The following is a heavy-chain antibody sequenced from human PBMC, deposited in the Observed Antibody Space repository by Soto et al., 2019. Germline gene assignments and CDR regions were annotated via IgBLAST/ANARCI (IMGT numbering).Heavy chain of an antibody. CDR1: GFTFDDYV. CDR2: ISWNSGSI. CDR3: AKGACSGGSCYSGYYFDY. J-gene: IGHJ4*02. D-gene: IGHD2-15*01. V-gene: IGHV3-9*01. Sequence: EVQLVESGGGLVQPGRSLRLSCAASGFTFDDYVMHWVRQAPGKGLEWVSGISWNSGSIGYADSVKGRFTISRDNAKNSLYLQMNSLRAEDTALYYCAKGACSGGSCYSGYYFDYWGQGTLVTVSS.